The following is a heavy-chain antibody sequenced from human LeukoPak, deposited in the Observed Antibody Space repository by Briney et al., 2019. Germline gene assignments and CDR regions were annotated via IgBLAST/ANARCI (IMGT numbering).Heavy chain of an antibody. Sequence: SVKVSCKASGGTFSSYAISWVRQAPGQGLEWMGGIIPIFGTANYAQKFQGRVTITADESTSTAYMELSSLRSEDTAVYYCARGSPVGGQPLSGPYDYWGQGTLVTVSS. V-gene: IGHV1-69*13. D-gene: IGHD5-12*01. CDR1: GGTFSSYA. J-gene: IGHJ4*02. CDR2: IIPIFGTA. CDR3: ARGSPVGGQPLSGPYDY.